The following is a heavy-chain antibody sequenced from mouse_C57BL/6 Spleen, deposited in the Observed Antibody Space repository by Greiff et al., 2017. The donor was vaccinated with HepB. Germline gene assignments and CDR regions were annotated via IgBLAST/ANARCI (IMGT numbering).Heavy chain of an antibody. CDR3: ARVAAQPAWFAY. V-gene: IGHV1-22*01. D-gene: IGHD1-3*01. CDR1: GYTFTDYN. CDR2: INPNNGGT. J-gene: IGHJ3*01. Sequence: EVQLQQSGPELVKPGASVKMSCKASGYTFTDYNMHWVKQSHGKSLEWIGYINPNNGGTSYNQKFKGKATLTVNKSSSTAYMELRSLTSEDSAVYYCARVAAQPAWFAYWGQGTLVTVSA.